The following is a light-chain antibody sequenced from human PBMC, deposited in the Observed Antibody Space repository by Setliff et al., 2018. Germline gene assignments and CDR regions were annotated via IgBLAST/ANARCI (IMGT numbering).Light chain of an antibody. V-gene: IGLV2-14*03. CDR2: DVT. Sequence: QSALTQPASVSGSPGQSITISCTGTGTYNYVSWYQQHPGKAPQLIIYDVTNRPSGVSNRFSASKSGNTASLTISGLQPEDDADYYCGSYTSNSTYVFGTGTKGTVL. CDR1: GTYNY. CDR3: GSYTSNSTYV. J-gene: IGLJ1*01.